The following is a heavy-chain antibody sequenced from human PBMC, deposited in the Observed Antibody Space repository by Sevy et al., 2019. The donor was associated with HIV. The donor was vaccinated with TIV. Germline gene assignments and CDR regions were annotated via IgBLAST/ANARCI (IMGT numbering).Heavy chain of an antibody. CDR3: ATNQGYPGDWFDP. CDR2: IYKGGST. D-gene: IGHD1-1*01. Sequence: SETLSLTCSVSGGSVNSGVSYWSWIRQSPGKGLEWIAYIYKGGSTNYNPSLKSRVTISVDTSKNHFSLKLSSVTAADTVVYYCATNQGYPGDWFDPWGQGTPVTVSS. CDR1: GGSVNSGVSY. J-gene: IGHJ5*02. V-gene: IGHV4-61*03.